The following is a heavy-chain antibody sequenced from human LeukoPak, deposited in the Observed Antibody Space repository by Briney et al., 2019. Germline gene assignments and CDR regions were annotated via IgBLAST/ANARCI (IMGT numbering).Heavy chain of an antibody. V-gene: IGHV4-61*08. D-gene: IGHD6-13*01. J-gene: IGHJ6*02. CDR1: GGSISSGDYY. Sequence: PSETLSLTCTVSGGSISSGDYYWSWIRQPPGKGLEWIGNIYYSGSTKYNPSLKSRVTISIDTSKNQFSLKLSSVTAADTAVYYCARDWRITAAGSRDYYYGMDVWGQGTTVTVSS. CDR3: ARDWRITAAGSRDYYYGMDV. CDR2: IYYSGST.